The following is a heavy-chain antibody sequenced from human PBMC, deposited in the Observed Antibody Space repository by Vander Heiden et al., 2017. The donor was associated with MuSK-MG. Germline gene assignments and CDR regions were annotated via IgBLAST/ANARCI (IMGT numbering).Heavy chain of an antibody. V-gene: IGHV1-2*02. J-gene: IGHJ5*02. Sequence: QGPLVQAGGGVKKPGGPVKVSRKAFGYPFTGYYMHWVRQAPGQGLEWMGWINPNSGGTNYAQKFQGRVTMTRDTSISTAYMELSRLRSDDTAVYYCAIRRITMVRGWFDPWGQGTLVTVSS. CDR1: GYPFTGYY. D-gene: IGHD3-10*01. CDR3: AIRRITMVRGWFDP. CDR2: INPNSGGT.